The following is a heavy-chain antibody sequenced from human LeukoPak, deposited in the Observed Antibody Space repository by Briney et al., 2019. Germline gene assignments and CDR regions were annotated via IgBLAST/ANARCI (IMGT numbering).Heavy chain of an antibody. J-gene: IGHJ4*02. CDR3: ARSYHGTKHYDILTGYPPAELDY. D-gene: IGHD3-9*01. CDR2: ISAYNGNT. Sequence: ASVKVSCKASGYTFTSYGISWVRQAPGQGLEWMGWISAYNGNTNYAQKLQGRVTMNTDTSTSTAYMELRSLRSDDTAVYYCARSYHGTKHYDILTGYPPAELDYWGQGTLVTVSS. CDR1: GYTFTSYG. V-gene: IGHV1-18*01.